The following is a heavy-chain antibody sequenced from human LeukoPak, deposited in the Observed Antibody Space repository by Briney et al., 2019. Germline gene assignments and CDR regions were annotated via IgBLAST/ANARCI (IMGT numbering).Heavy chain of an antibody. CDR1: GGSISSYY. D-gene: IGHD3-22*01. CDR3: ARDRSYYDSSGYDY. CDR2: IYYSGST. Sequence: PSETLSLTCTVSGGSISSYYWSWIRQPPGKGLEWIGYIYYSGSTNYNPSLKSRVTISVDTSKNQFSLKLSSVTAADTAVYYCARDRSYYDSSGYDYWGQGTLVTVSS. J-gene: IGHJ4*02. V-gene: IGHV4-59*12.